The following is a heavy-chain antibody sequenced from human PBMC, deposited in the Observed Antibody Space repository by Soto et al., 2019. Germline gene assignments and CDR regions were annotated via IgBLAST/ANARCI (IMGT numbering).Heavy chain of an antibody. D-gene: IGHD3-22*01. J-gene: IGHJ5*02. CDR2: IIPIFGTA. Sequence: QVQLVQSGAEVKKPGSSVKVSCKASGGTFSSYAISWVRQAPGQGLEWMGGIIPIFGTANYAQKFQGRVTITWDESTSPAYMELSSLGSEDTAVYYCASGWSYGSSGYPNPGWFDPWCQVTIVTVAS. CDR3: ASGWSYGSSGYPNPGWFDP. V-gene: IGHV1-69*01. CDR1: GGTFSSYA.